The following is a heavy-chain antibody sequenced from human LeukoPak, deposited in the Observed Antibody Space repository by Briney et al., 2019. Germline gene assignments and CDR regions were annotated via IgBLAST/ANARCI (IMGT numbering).Heavy chain of an antibody. D-gene: IGHD5-12*01. V-gene: IGHV4-38-2*02. Sequence: PETLSLTPTVSGYSISSGYYWGWIRQPPGKGLEWIGSIYPSGSTYYNPSLKSRVTISVDTSKSQFSLKLSSVTAADTAVYYCARDGLRRRPFDYWGQGTLVTVSS. J-gene: IGHJ4*02. CDR1: GYSISSGYY. CDR3: ARDGLRRRPFDY. CDR2: IYPSGST.